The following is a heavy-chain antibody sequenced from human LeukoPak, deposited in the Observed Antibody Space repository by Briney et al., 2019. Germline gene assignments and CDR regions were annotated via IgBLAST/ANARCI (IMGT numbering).Heavy chain of an antibody. CDR1: VFTFTSSA. CDR3: AAASIGELYDAFDI. Sequence: GASVKVSCKASVFTFTSSAMQWVRQARGQRLEWIGWIVVGSGNTNYAQKFQERVTITRDMSTSTAYMELSSLRSEDTAVYYCAAASIGELYDAFDIWGQGTMVTVSS. J-gene: IGHJ3*02. CDR2: IVVGSGNT. D-gene: IGHD3-10*01. V-gene: IGHV1-58*02.